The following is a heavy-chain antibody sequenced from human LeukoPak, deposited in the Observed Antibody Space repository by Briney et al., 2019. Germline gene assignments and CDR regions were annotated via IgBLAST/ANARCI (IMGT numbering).Heavy chain of an antibody. J-gene: IGHJ4*02. CDR1: GYTFTSYG. D-gene: IGHD2-21*01. CDR2: ISAYNGNT. Sequence: ASVTVSCKASGYTFTSYGISWVRQAPGQGLEWMGSISAYNGNTNFAQKLQGRVTMTTDSSTGTAYMELRSLRSDDTAVYYCARIAYCGGDCYTTYFDYWGQGTLVTVSS. CDR3: ARIAYCGGDCYTTYFDY. V-gene: IGHV1-18*01.